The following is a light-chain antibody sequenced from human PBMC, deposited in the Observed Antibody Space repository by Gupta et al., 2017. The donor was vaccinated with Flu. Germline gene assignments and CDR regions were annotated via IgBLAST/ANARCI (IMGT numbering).Light chain of an antibody. CDR3: QQLQRGIFT. CDR1: QGIGGF. J-gene: IGKJ3*01. V-gene: IGKV1-9*01. Sequence: IQLPQSPSFLSASIGDRVTITCRASQGIGGFLAWYQQKPGQAPKLLIYAASTLQSGVPSRFSCSGSGTEFTITISSLQPENYAIYHWQQLQRGIFTCGPGTKV. CDR2: AAS.